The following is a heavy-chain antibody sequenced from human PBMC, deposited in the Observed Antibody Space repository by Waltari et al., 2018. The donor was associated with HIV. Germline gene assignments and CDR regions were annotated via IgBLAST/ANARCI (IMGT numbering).Heavy chain of an antibody. Sequence: QEQPVESGGGVVQPGDVLRLSCAASGPSFGSNGMHWVSQAPGKGLEWVAAISYDGIKKYYGDCLRGRFIISRDNAKKTLYLQMNTLRPEDTAIYFCAKDSSQVHWFGESLALWGQGTLVIVSS. D-gene: IGHD3-10*01. CDR3: AKDSSQVHWFGESLAL. V-gene: IGHV3-30*18. CDR2: ISYDGIKK. J-gene: IGHJ4*02. CDR1: GPSFGSNG.